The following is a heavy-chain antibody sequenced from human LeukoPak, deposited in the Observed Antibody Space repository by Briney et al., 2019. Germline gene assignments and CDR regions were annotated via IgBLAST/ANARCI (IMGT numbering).Heavy chain of an antibody. CDR1: GGSISSYY. D-gene: IGHD6-19*01. CDR3: ARGPYSSGWYYWYFDL. CDR2: IYYSGST. Sequence: SETLSLTCTVSGGSISSYYWSWIRQPPGKGLEWIGYIYYSGSTNYNPSLKSRVTISVDTSKNQFSLKLSSVTAADTAVYYCARGPYSSGWYYWYFDLWGRGTLVTVSS. V-gene: IGHV4-59*01. J-gene: IGHJ2*01.